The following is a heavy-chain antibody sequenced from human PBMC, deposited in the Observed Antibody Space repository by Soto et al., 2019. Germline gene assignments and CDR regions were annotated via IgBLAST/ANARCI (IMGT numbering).Heavy chain of an antibody. CDR2: ITGSGSSA. CDR3: AKSGSFFYFDC. D-gene: IGHD1-26*01. V-gene: IGHV3-23*01. Sequence: GGSLRLSCAASGFTFSAYAIIWVRQAPGKGLEWVSGITGSGSSAYYADSVKGRFTISSDNSKNTLYLQMNSLRAEDTAVYYCAKSGSFFYFDCWGQGTPVTVSS. J-gene: IGHJ4*02. CDR1: GFTFSAYA.